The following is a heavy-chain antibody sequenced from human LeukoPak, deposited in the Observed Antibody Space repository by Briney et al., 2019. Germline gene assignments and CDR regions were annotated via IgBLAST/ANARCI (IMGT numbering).Heavy chain of an antibody. CDR2: INHSGST. Sequence: SETLSLTCAVYGGSFSGYYWSWIRQPPGKGPEWIGEINHSGSTNYNPSLKSRVTISVDTSKNQFSLKLSSVTAADTAVYYCARDSYGFDYWGQGTLVTVSS. V-gene: IGHV4-34*01. D-gene: IGHD5-18*01. J-gene: IGHJ4*02. CDR1: GGSFSGYY. CDR3: ARDSYGFDY.